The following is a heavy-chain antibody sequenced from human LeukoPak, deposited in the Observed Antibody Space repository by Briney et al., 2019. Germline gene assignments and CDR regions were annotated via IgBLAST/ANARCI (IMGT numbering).Heavy chain of an antibody. D-gene: IGHD4-23*01. CDR2: IYYSGST. CDR3: ARDVPDDYGGNGDAFDI. V-gene: IGHV4-59*01. J-gene: IGHJ3*02. Sequence: PSETLSLTCTVSGGSISSYYWSLIRQPPGKGLEWIGYIYYSGSTNYNPSLKSRVTISVDTSKNQFSLKLSSVTAADTAVYYCARDVPDDYGGNGDAFDIWGQGTMVTVSS. CDR1: GGSISSYY.